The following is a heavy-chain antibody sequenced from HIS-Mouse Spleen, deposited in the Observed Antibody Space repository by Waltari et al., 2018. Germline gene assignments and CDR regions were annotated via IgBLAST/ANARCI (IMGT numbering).Heavy chain of an antibody. V-gene: IGHV1-2*02. CDR2: INPNSGGT. CDR1: EYTFIGYY. J-gene: IGHJ3*02. CDR3: AREGRLGIGAFDI. D-gene: IGHD7-27*01. Sequence: QVQLVPSGAAVKKPGASVTVSCKSSEYTFIGYYRPGPRQDPGQGLEWMGWINPNSGGTNYAQKFQGRVTMTRDTSISTAYMELSRLRSDDTAVYYCAREGRLGIGAFDIWGQGTMVTVSS.